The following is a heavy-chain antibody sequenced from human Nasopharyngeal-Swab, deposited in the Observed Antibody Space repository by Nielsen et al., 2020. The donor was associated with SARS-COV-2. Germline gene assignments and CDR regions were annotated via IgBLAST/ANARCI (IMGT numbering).Heavy chain of an antibody. CDR1: GYTFTGYY. J-gene: IGHJ4*02. CDR2: INPNSGGT. V-gene: IGHV1-2*02. Sequence: ASVKVSCKASGYTFTGYYMHWVRQAPGQGLEWMGWINPNSGGTNYAQKFQGRVTMTRDTSISTAYMELSRLRSDDTAVYYCALTTGFLEWSPLDYWGQGTLVTVSS. D-gene: IGHD3-3*01. CDR3: ALTTGFLEWSPLDY.